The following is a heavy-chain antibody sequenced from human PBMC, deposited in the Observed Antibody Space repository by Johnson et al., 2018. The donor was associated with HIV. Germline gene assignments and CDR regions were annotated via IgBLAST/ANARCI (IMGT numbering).Heavy chain of an antibody. Sequence: MQLVESGGGLKQPGGSLRLSCAASGFTFSSYWMHWVRQAPGKGLVWVSRINSDGSSTSYADSVKGRFTISRDNAKNTLYLQMNSLRAEDTAVYYCAREGSSSSDDAFDIWGQGTMVAVSS. CDR3: AREGSSSSDDAFDI. CDR2: INSDGSST. D-gene: IGHD6-6*01. J-gene: IGHJ3*02. V-gene: IGHV3-74*01. CDR1: GFTFSSYW.